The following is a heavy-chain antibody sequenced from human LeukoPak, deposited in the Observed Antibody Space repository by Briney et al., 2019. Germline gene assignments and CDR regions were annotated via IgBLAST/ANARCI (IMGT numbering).Heavy chain of an antibody. V-gene: IGHV3-23*01. D-gene: IGHD5-24*01. CDR3: AREVRRWLQFEPYFDY. Sequence: GGSLRLSCVASGFTFSSYAMSWVRQAPGKGLEWVSAISSSGGSTYYADSVKGRFTISRDNAKNSLYLQMNSLRAEDTAVYYCAREVRRWLQFEPYFDYWGQGTLVTVSS. J-gene: IGHJ4*02. CDR1: GFTFSSYA. CDR2: ISSSGGST.